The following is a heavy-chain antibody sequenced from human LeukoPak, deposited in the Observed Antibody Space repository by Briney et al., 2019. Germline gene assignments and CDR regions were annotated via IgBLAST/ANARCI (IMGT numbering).Heavy chain of an antibody. CDR2: TYYRSRWFY. CDR1: GDSVSRNIAA. V-gene: IGHV6-1*01. Sequence: SQTLSLTCVISGDSVSRNIAAWTWIRQSPSRGLEWLGRTYYRSRWFYEYAVSVKGRITINLDTSKNQLSLEMNSVIPEDTAVYYCARELVVAGGGNAFDIWGQGTMVTVSS. J-gene: IGHJ3*02. D-gene: IGHD6-13*01. CDR3: ARELVVAGGGNAFDI.